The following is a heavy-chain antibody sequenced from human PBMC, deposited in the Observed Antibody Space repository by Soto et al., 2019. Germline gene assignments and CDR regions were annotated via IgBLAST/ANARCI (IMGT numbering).Heavy chain of an antibody. V-gene: IGHV3-66*04. D-gene: IGHD5-18*01. CDR3: ARHGYIYGGGYFEY. CDR2: IYSGGSA. J-gene: IGHJ4*02. Sequence: EVQLVESGGDLVQPGGSLRLSCAASGFTVSSNYMSWVRQAPGKGLEWVSVIYSGGSAYYADSVKGRFTISRDNSKNTLYLQMNSLRAEDTAVYYCARHGYIYGGGYFEYWGQGTLVTVSS. CDR1: GFTVSSNY.